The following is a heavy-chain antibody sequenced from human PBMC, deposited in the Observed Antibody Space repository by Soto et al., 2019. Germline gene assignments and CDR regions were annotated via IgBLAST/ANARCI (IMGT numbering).Heavy chain of an antibody. V-gene: IGHV1-69*01. J-gene: IGHJ4*02. D-gene: IGHD1-26*01. CDR3: ARDPRENVAGLDY. Sequence: HVQLVQSGAEVKKPGSSVNVSCKASGGTFSSDAIRWVRHAPGQGLEWMGGIIPIFGTANYAQKFPGRVTITADESTRTAYMELSSLRSEDTAVYYCARDPRENVAGLDYWGQGTLVTVSS. CDR1: GGTFSSDA. CDR2: IIPIFGTA.